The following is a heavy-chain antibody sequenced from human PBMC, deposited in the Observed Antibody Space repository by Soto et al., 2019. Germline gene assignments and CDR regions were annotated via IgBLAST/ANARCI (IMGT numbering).Heavy chain of an antibody. CDR1: GGSISSSSYY. Sequence: QLQLQESGPGLVKPSETLSPPCSVSGGSISSSSYYWGWIRPPPGKGLEWIGSMHYGGHSYYNPSLKSGVSISVDASQNQFSWKLSAVTAADTGVYYCASPLVVGAMSYWNFDLWGRRTLVTVS. D-gene: IGHD1-26*01. J-gene: IGHJ2*01. CDR3: ASPLVVGAMSYWNFDL. CDR2: MHYGGHS. V-gene: IGHV4-39*01.